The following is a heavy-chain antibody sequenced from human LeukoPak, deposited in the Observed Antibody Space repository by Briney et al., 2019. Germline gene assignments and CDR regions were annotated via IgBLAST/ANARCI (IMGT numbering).Heavy chain of an antibody. CDR3: ARVAWLLKPGAFDI. CDR2: IYYSGST. CDR1: GGSISSYY. D-gene: IGHD5-18*01. Sequence: PSETLSLTCTVSGGSISSYYWSWIRQPPGKGLEWIGYIYYSGSTNYNPSIKSRVTISVDTSKNQFSLKLSSVTAADTAVYYCARVAWLLKPGAFDIWGQGTMVTVSA. J-gene: IGHJ3*02. V-gene: IGHV4-59*01.